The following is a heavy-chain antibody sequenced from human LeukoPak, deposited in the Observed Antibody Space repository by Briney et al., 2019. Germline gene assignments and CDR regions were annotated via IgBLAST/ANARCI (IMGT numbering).Heavy chain of an antibody. D-gene: IGHD6-19*01. V-gene: IGHV1-18*01. J-gene: IGHJ4*02. CDR3: ARDRIAVAGTFDY. Sequence: ASVKVSCKASGYPFINYAITWVRQAPGQGLEWMGWISTYNGHTNYAQNLQGRVTMSTDTSTSTVYMELRSLRSEDTAVYYCARDRIAVAGTFDYWGQGTLVTVSS. CDR2: ISTYNGHT. CDR1: GYPFINYA.